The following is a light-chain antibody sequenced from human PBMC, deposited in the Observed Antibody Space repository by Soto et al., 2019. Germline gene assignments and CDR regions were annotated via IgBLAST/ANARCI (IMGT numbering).Light chain of an antibody. Sequence: IQLTQSPSSLSASVGDRVTITCRASQGISSYLAWYQQTPGRAPKLLIYAAYTLHSGVPSRFSGSGSGTDFTLTISSLQPEDFATYYCEQVKSYPLTFGGGTKVDIK. CDR3: EQVKSYPLT. V-gene: IGKV1-9*01. CDR2: AAY. J-gene: IGKJ4*01. CDR1: QGISSY.